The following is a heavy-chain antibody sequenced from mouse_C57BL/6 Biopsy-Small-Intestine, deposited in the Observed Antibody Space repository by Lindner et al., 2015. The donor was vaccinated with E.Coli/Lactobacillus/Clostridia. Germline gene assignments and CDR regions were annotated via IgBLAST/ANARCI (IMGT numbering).Heavy chain of an antibody. V-gene: IGHV1-69*02. J-gene: IGHJ4*01. CDR2: IIPMFGTA. CDR3: ARDSEDISVVPIVVPLDLFDH. D-gene: IGHD6-1*01. Sequence: SVKVSCKTSGSTFSNYTITWVRQAPGQGFEWMGGIIPMFGTANYAQKFQGRVTITADESTSTAYMELSSLRSDDTAVYYCARDSEDISVVPIVVPLDLFDHWGQGTLVTVSS. CDR1: GSTFSNYT.